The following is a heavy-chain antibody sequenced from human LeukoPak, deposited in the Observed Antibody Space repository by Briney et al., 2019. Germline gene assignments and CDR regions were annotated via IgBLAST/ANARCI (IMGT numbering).Heavy chain of an antibody. CDR2: IYYSGST. CDR1: GGSISSYY. V-gene: IGHV4-59*06. J-gene: IGHJ5*02. Sequence: SETLSLTCTVSGGSISSYYWSWIRQPPGKGLEWIGYIYYSGSTYYNPSLKSRVTISVDTSKNQFSLKLSSVTAADTAVYYCARASKKVLGYCSSTSCYLGRRWFDPWGQGTLVTVSS. CDR3: ARASKKVLGYCSSTSCYLGRRWFDP. D-gene: IGHD2-2*01.